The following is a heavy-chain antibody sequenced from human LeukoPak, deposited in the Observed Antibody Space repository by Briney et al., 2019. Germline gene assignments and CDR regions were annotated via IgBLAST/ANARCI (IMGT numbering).Heavy chain of an antibody. Sequence: QPGRSLRLSCAASGFTFSSYGMHWVRQAPGKGLEWVAVISYDGSNKYYADSVKGRFTISRDNSKNTLYLQMNSLRAEDTAVYYCAKDIDGAGTLGPWGQGTLVTASS. CDR1: GFTFSSYG. CDR2: ISYDGSNK. V-gene: IGHV3-30*18. CDR3: AKDIDGAGTLGP. J-gene: IGHJ5*02. D-gene: IGHD1-1*01.